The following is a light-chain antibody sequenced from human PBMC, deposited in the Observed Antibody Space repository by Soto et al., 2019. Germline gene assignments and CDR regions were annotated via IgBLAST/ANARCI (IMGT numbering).Light chain of an antibody. J-gene: IGKJ4*01. V-gene: IGKV3-11*01. CDR1: QSVSNY. Sequence: EIVLTQSPATLSLSPGERATLSCRASQSVSNYLAWFQQKPGQAPRLLIYDASNRATGIPARFSGSGSGTDFTLTISSLVPEDFAVYYCQQRSNWPPLTFGGGTKVEIK. CDR2: DAS. CDR3: QQRSNWPPLT.